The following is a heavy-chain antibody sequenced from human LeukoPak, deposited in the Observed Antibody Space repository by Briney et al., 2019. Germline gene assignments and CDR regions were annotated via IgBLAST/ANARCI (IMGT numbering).Heavy chain of an antibody. CDR1: GVSISSYF. V-gene: IGHV4-4*07. CDR3: ARAGTSGGLCDY. Sequence: SETLSLTCTVSGVSISSYFWSWVRQPAGKGLEWIGRIYTSGSTKYNPSLQSRVTMSLDTSKKQLSLNLCSVTDADTAVYYCARAGTSGGLCDYWGQGILVTVSS. J-gene: IGHJ4*02. D-gene: IGHD1-14*01. CDR2: IYTSGST.